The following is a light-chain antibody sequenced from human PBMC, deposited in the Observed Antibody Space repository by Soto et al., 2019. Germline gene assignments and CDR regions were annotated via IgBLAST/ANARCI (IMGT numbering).Light chain of an antibody. J-gene: IGLJ2*01. CDR2: DVN. CDR1: TSDVGTYNH. V-gene: IGLV2-14*03. Sequence: QSALTQPASVSGFPGQSITISCTGTTSDVGTYNHVSWYQQHPGKAPKLVIYDVNNRPSGVSNLFSGSKSGNTASLTISELQAEDEADYYCTSYTTTSTVIFGGGTQLTVL. CDR3: TSYTTTSTVI.